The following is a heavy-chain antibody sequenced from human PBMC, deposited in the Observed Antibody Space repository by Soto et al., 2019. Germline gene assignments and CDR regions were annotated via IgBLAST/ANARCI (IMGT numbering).Heavy chain of an antibody. J-gene: IGHJ6*02. V-gene: IGHV4-39*01. CDR3: ARQAVDIAIGALDV. CDR1: GGSIRSSSYY. CDR2: VYYSGGT. Sequence: QLQLQESGPGLVKASETLSLTCTVSGGSIRSSSYYWGCIRQPPGKGLEWIGSVYYSGGTYYSPSLKSRVTISVDTSTNQFSLKLSSVTAADTAVYYCARQAVDIAIGALDVWGQGTTVTVSS. D-gene: IGHD5-18*01.